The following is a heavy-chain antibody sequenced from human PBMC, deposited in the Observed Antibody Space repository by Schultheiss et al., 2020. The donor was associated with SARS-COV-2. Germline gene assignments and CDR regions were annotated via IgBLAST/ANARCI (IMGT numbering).Heavy chain of an antibody. CDR2: ISWNSGSI. D-gene: IGHD4-17*01. J-gene: IGHJ4*02. Sequence: GGSLRLSCAASGFTFSSYAMHWVRQAPGKGLEWVSGISWNSGSIGYADSVKGRFTISRDNAENSLYLQMNSLRAEDTALYYCAKVLPFGDYDNPFDYWGQGTLVTVSS. CDR1: GFTFSSYA. V-gene: IGHV3-9*01. CDR3: AKVLPFGDYDNPFDY.